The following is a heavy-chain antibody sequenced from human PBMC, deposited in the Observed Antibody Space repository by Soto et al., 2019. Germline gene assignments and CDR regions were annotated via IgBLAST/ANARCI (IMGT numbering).Heavy chain of an antibody. Sequence: SPRLSFAAPGFTFCSYAMSWGRPAPGKGLEWVSAISGSGGSTYYADSVKGRFTISRDNSKNTLYLQMNSLRAEDTAVYYCAKALGEDIVLMVYAIGLYYYYGMDVWGQGTTVTVSS. CDR3: AKALGEDIVLMVYAIGLYYYYGMDV. D-gene: IGHD2-8*01. V-gene: IGHV3-23*01. CDR2: ISGSGGST. J-gene: IGHJ6*02. CDR1: GFTFCSYA.